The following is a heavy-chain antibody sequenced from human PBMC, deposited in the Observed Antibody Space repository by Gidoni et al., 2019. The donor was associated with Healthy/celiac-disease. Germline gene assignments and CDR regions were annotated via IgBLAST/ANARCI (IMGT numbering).Heavy chain of an antibody. D-gene: IGHD6-19*01. J-gene: IGHJ3*02. CDR3: AHIAVAGTPDAFDI. Sequence: QITLKESGPTLVKPTQTPTLTCTFSGFSLSTSGVGLGWIRQPPGKALEWLALIYWDDDKHYSPSLKSRLTITKDTSKNQVVLTMTNMDPVDTATYYCAHIAVAGTPDAFDIWGQGTMVTVSS. CDR1: GFSLSTSGVG. V-gene: IGHV2-5*02. CDR2: IYWDDDK.